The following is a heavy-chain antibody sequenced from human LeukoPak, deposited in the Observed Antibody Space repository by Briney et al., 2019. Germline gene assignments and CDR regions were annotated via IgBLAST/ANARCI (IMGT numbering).Heavy chain of an antibody. J-gene: IGHJ5*02. Sequence: GESLKISCKGSRYSFTSYWIGWVRQMPGKGLEWMGIIYPGDSDTRYSPSFQGQVTISADKSISTAYLQWSSLKASDTAMYYCARQGMDLAAAGPEGTNWFDPWGQGTLVTVSS. D-gene: IGHD6-13*01. CDR2: IYPGDSDT. V-gene: IGHV5-51*01. CDR1: RYSFTSYW. CDR3: ARQGMDLAAAGPEGTNWFDP.